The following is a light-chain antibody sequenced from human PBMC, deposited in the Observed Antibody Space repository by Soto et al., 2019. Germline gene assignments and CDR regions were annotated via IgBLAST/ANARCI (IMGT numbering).Light chain of an antibody. J-gene: IGLJ2*01. CDR3: SSYTSSRTVV. V-gene: IGLV2-14*01. CDR1: SSDVGGYNY. CDR2: EVS. Sequence: QSALTQPASVSGSPGQSITMSCTGTSSDVGGYNYVSWYQQHPGKAPKLMIYEVSNRPSGVSNRFAGSNSGNTASLTISGLQAEDEADYYCSSYTSSRTVVFGGGTKLTVL.